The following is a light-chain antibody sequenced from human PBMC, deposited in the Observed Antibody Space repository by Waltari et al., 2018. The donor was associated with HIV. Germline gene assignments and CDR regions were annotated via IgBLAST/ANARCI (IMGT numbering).Light chain of an antibody. J-gene: IGLJ3*02. CDR1: NSNIGTNS. Sequence: QPVLTQPPSASGTPGHGVTISCSGSNSNIGTNSVYWYQHPPGMAPKLLIYRNNRRPSGIPARFSGSRAGTSAPLAISGLRSEDEADYYCATWDDSLIWVFGGGTKLTVL. CDR3: ATWDDSLIWV. CDR2: RNN. V-gene: IGLV1-47*01.